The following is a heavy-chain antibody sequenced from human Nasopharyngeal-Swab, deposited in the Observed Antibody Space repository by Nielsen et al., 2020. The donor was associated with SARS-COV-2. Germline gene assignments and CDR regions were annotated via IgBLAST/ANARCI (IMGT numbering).Heavy chain of an antibody. CDR2: IIPILGIA. J-gene: IGHJ4*02. V-gene: IGHV1-69*04. Sequence: SVQVSCKASGGTFSSYAISWVRQAPGQGLEWMGRIIPILGIANYAQKFQGRVTITAAKSPSTAYMELSSLRSEDTAVYYCARGYSSSWDFDYWGQGTLVTVSS. CDR3: ARGYSSSWDFDY. CDR1: GGTFSSYA. D-gene: IGHD6-13*01.